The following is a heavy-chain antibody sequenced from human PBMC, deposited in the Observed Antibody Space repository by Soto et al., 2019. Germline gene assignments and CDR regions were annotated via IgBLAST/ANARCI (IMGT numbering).Heavy chain of an antibody. J-gene: IGHJ6*02. V-gene: IGHV3-33*01. CDR3: ARGPHYYDSRGRGGMDV. CDR1: GFTFSSYG. D-gene: IGHD3-22*01. CDR2: IWYDGSNK. Sequence: GGSLRLSCAASGFTFSSYGMHWVRQAPGKGLEWVAVIWYDGSNKYYADSVKGRFTISRDNSKNTLYLQMNSLRAEDTAVYYCARGPHYYDSRGRGGMDVWGQGTTVTVSS.